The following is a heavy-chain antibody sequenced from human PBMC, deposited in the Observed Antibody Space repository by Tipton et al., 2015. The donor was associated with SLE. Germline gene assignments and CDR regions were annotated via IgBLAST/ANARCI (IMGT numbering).Heavy chain of an antibody. Sequence: TLSLTCAVYGESFSGYYWSWIRQSPGKGLKWIGQINIDGSTTYNPSLKSRVTISVDMSKNQVSLKVYSVTAADTALYYCARHLSTSFDVWGQGTLVTVSS. J-gene: IGHJ4*02. CDR3: ARHLSTSFDV. V-gene: IGHV4-34*01. CDR1: GESFSGYY. CDR2: INIDGST. D-gene: IGHD3-9*01.